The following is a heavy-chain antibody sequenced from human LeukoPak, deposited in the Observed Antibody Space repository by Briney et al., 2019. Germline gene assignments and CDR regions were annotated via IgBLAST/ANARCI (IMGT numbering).Heavy chain of an antibody. V-gene: IGHV1-2*02. D-gene: IGHD6-19*01. CDR3: ARGWELDY. CDR1: GYTFTGYY. Sequence: GASVKVSCKASGYTFTGYYIHWVRQAPGQGLEWMGWINPKSGGTNYAQKLQGRVPMTTDTPTSTAYMELRSLRSDDTAVYYCARGWELDYWGQGTLVTVSS. CDR2: INPKSGGT. J-gene: IGHJ4*02.